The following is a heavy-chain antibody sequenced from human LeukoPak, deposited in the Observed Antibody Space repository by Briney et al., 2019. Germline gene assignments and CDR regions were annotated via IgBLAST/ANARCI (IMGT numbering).Heavy chain of an antibody. J-gene: IGHJ6*03. D-gene: IGHD3-3*01. CDR2: IIISRSTI. CDR3: ARDATPYDFWSGYPNYYYYYYMDV. Sequence: GGSLSLSGAASGFTFISYGMTWVRQAQGKGLEWVSYIIISRSTIYYADSVKGRFTISRDNARNSLYLQMNSLRAEDTAVYYCARDATPYDFWSGYPNYYYYYYMDVWGKGTTVTVSS. V-gene: IGHV3-48*01. CDR1: GFTFISYG.